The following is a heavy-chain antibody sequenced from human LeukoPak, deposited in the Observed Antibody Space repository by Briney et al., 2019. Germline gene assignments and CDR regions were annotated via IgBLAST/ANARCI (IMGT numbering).Heavy chain of an antibody. V-gene: IGHV4-34*01. D-gene: IGHD2-15*01. J-gene: IGHJ5*02. CDR2: INHSGST. CDR3: ASGCGVAATLCWFDP. Sequence: PSETLSLICAVYGGSFIGYYWSWIRXRXGKGLEWIGEINHSGSTNYNPSLKSRVTISVDTSKNQFSLKLSSVTAADTAVYYCASGCGVAATLCWFDPWRQGNLVTVSS. CDR1: GGSFIGYY.